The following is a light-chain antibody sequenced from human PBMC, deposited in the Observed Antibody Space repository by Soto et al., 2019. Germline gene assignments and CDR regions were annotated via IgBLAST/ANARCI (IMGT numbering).Light chain of an antibody. V-gene: IGKV3-11*01. CDR1: QAVNTR. J-gene: IGKJ1*01. CDR2: LTS. Sequence: EIVLTQSPATLSSFPGDRVTLSCRASQAVNTRLAWYQHKPGQAPRLLIYLTSNRAAGIPARFSGSGSGIDFTLTISDVEPEDFAVYYCHQRQSWPRTFGQGTKVDI. CDR3: HQRQSWPRT.